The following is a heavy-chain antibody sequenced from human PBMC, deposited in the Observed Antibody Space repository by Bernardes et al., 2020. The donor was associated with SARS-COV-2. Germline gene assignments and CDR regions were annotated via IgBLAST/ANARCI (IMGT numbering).Heavy chain of an antibody. CDR3: AREGKVAVAGTGSMFQYYFDY. CDR1: GYTFTGYY. V-gene: IGHV1-2*02. CDR2: INPNSGGT. Sequence: ASVKVSCKASGYTFTGYYMHWVRQAPGQGLEWMGWINPNSGGTNYAQKFQGRVTMTRDTSISTAYMELSRLRSDDTAVYYCAREGKVAVAGTGSMFQYYFDYWGQGTLVTVSS. J-gene: IGHJ4*02. D-gene: IGHD6-19*01.